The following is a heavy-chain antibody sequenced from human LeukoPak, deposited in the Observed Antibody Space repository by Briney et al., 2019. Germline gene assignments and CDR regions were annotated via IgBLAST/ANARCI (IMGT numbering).Heavy chain of an antibody. V-gene: IGHV1-24*01. Sequence: GGFDPEDGETIYAQKFQGRVTMTEDTSTDTAYMELSSLRSEDTAVYYCATVNWGHEGYLDYWGQGTLVTVSS. CDR3: ATVNWGHEGYLDY. J-gene: IGHJ4*02. CDR2: FDPEDGET. D-gene: IGHD7-27*01.